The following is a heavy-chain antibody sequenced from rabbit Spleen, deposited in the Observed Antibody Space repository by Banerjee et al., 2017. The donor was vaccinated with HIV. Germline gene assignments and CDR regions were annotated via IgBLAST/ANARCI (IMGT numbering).Heavy chain of an antibody. CDR2: IYAGSSGST. CDR3: ARDLTGVIGWNFGW. D-gene: IGHD2-1*01. V-gene: IGHV1S40*01. J-gene: IGHJ4*01. Sequence: QSLEESGGDLVKPGASLTLTCTASGLDFSSSYWICWVRQAPGKGLELIACIYAGSSGSTYYASWAKGRFTISKTSSTTVTLQMTSLTAADTATYFCARDLTGVIGWNFGWWGPGTLVTVS. CDR1: GLDFSSSYW.